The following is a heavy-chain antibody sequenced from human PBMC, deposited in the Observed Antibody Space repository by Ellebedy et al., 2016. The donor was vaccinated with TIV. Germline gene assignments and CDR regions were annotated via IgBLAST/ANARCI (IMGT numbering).Heavy chain of an antibody. CDR1: GFTFSTYA. CDR3: AKEVVYQKIVDF. Sequence: GESLKISCAASGFTFSTYAMSWVRQAPGKGLGWVSAISGSGGTTYYADSVKGRFTISRDNSKNTLYLQMNSLRAEDTAVYYCAKEVVYQKIVDFWGQGTLVTVSS. D-gene: IGHD2-8*02. V-gene: IGHV3-23*01. CDR2: ISGSGGTT. J-gene: IGHJ4*02.